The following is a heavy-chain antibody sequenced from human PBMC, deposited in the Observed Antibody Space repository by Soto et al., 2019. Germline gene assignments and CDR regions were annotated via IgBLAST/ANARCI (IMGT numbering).Heavy chain of an antibody. CDR2: ISSSSSYI. CDR1: GFTFSSYS. J-gene: IGHJ6*03. D-gene: IGHD4-17*01. CDR3: ARHYGDYETYYYYYYMDV. V-gene: IGHV3-21*01. Sequence: GGSLRLSCAASGFTFSSYSMNWVRQAPGKGLEWVSSISSSSSYIYYADSVKGRFTISRDNAKNSLYLQMNSLRAEDTAVYYCARHYGDYETYYYYYYMDVWGKGTTVTAP.